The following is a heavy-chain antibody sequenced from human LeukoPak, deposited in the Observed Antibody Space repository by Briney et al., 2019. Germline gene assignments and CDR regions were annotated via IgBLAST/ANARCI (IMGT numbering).Heavy chain of an antibody. CDR3: ARDFSGTYYSSDC. Sequence: PGGSLRLSCAASGFTFNNYAMNWVRQAPGKGLEWVSGISGSGGSTYYADSVKGRFTISRDNSKNTLYLQMNSLRAEDTAVYYCARDFSGTYYSSDCWGQGTLVTVSS. J-gene: IGHJ4*02. CDR2: ISGSGGST. D-gene: IGHD3-22*01. V-gene: IGHV3-23*01. CDR1: GFTFNNYA.